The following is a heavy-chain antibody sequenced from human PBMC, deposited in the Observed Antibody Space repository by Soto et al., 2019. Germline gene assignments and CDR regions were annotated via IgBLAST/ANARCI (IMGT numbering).Heavy chain of an antibody. D-gene: IGHD2-15*01. V-gene: IGHV3-48*02. Sequence: GGSLRLSCAASGFTFSNCGMNWVRQTPGKGLEWVSYISDSGATKHYADSVKGRFTISRDNGKDSLYLQMNSLRDEDTAVYFCARCSRNSCFSYGVDVWGQGARVPVSS. CDR2: ISDSGATK. J-gene: IGHJ6*02. CDR1: GFTFSNCG. CDR3: ARCSRNSCFSYGVDV.